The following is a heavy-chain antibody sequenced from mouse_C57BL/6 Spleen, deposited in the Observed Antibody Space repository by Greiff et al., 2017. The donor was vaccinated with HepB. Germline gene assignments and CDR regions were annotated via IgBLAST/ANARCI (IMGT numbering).Heavy chain of an antibody. Sequence: VQLQQPGTELVKPGASVKLSCKASGYTFTSYWMHWVKQRPGQGLEWIGNINPSNGGTNYNQKFKGKATLTVDTSSSTAYMQLSSLTSEDSAVYYCARMGYGSSPAWFAYWGQGTLVTVSA. CDR1: GYTFTSYW. V-gene: IGHV1-53*01. CDR3: ARMGYGSSPAWFAY. D-gene: IGHD1-1*01. CDR2: INPSNGGT. J-gene: IGHJ3*01.